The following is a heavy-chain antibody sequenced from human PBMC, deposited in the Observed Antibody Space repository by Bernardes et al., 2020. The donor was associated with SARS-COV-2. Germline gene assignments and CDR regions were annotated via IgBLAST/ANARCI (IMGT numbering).Heavy chain of an antibody. J-gene: IGHJ4*02. CDR1: GFIFSSYA. V-gene: IGHV3-23*01. CDR2: IRGSGGST. CDR3: ARDGGAYSGTYEGSAQLDY. D-gene: IGHD1-26*01. Sequence: GGSLRLSCAASGFIFSSYAMSWVRQAPGKGLEWVSSIRGSGGSTYYTDSVRGRFTISRDNSNYTLFLQIHSLRAEDTAVYFCARDGGAYSGTYEGSAQLDYWGQGTLLTVSS.